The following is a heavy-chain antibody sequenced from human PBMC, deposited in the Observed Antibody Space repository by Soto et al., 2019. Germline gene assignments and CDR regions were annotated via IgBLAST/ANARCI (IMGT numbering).Heavy chain of an antibody. Sequence: SESLSLTCTVCGASVTFGGYSWSWIRQTPGKGLEWIGYINHLETTFYNPSFESRLTLSIDRAKNQFSLSLHSMSAADRAVYFGARGGGTDSFDYWGQGILLTVSS. V-gene: IGHV4-30-2*01. J-gene: IGHJ4*02. CDR3: ARGGGTDSFDY. CDR2: INHLETT. D-gene: IGHD1-26*01. CDR1: GASVTFGGYS.